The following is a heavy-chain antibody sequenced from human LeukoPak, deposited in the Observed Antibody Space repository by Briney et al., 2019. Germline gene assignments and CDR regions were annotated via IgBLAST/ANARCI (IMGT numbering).Heavy chain of an antibody. CDR1: GYTLTELS. CDR3: ATGGGIAAAGIDYFDY. CDR2: FDPEDGET. V-gene: IGHV1-24*01. Sequence: ASVKVFCKVSGYTLTELSMHWVRQAPGKGLEWMGGFDPEDGETIYAQKFQGRVTMTEDTSTDTAYMELSSLRSEDTAVYYCATGGGIAAAGIDYFDYWGQGTLVTVSS. D-gene: IGHD6-13*01. J-gene: IGHJ4*02.